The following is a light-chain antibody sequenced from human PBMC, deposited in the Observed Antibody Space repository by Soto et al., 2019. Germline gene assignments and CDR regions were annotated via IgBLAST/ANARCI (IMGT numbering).Light chain of an antibody. CDR1: SSNIGGNT. J-gene: IGLJ2*01. CDR3: AAWDDSLNAVG. CDR2: SNN. Sequence: QSVLTQPPSASGTPGQRVTISCSGSSSNIGGNTVNWYQQLPGTAPRVLIYSNNQRPSGVPDRFSGSKSGTSASLAISGLQSEDEADYYCAAWDDSLNAVGFGGGTKLTV. V-gene: IGLV1-44*01.